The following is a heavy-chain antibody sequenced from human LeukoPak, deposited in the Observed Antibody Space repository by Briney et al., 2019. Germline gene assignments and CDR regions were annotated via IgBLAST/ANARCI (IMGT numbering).Heavy chain of an antibody. J-gene: IGHJ3*02. Sequence: PEGSLRLSCAASGFTFSSYSMNWVRQAPGKGLEWVSSISGSSSYIYYADSVKGRFTISRDNAKKSLYLQMSSLRAEDTAVYYCARDQFLADIWGQGTMVTVSS. CDR3: ARDQFLADI. CDR1: GFTFSSYS. V-gene: IGHV3-21*01. D-gene: IGHD3-3*01. CDR2: ISGSSSYI.